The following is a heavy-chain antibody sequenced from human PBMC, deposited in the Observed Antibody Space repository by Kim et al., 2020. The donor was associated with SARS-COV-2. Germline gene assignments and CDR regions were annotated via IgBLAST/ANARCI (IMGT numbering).Heavy chain of an antibody. Sequence: GGSLRLSCAASGFTFSSYAMHWVRQAPGKGLEWVAVISYDGSNKYYADSVKGRFTISRDNSKNTLYLQMNSLRAEDTAVYYCARDRGSSGWTPFDYWGQGTLVAVSS. D-gene: IGHD6-19*01. CDR3: ARDRGSSGWTPFDY. J-gene: IGHJ4*02. CDR2: ISYDGSNK. CDR1: GFTFSSYA. V-gene: IGHV3-30-3*01.